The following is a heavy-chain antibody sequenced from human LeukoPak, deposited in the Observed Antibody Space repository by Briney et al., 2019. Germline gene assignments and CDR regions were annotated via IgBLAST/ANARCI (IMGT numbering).Heavy chain of an antibody. V-gene: IGHV1-2*02. CDR3: ARSSLDWYFDL. Sequence: ASVKVSCKASGYTFTGFYIHWVRQAPGQGLEWMGWVNPNSGDTNHAQNFQARDTMTWDTSISTVYLELSRLTSDDTAVYYCARSSLDWYFDLWGRGTLLTVSS. CDR2: VNPNSGDT. J-gene: IGHJ2*01. CDR1: GYTFTGFY.